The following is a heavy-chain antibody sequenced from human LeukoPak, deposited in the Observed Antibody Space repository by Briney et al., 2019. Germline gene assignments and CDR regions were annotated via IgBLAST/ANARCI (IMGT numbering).Heavy chain of an antibody. CDR3: AIMHPYYDGSGYWVQ. V-gene: IGHV3-23*01. CDR2: ISTSGGSS. D-gene: IGHD3-22*01. CDR1: GFTFISYA. J-gene: IGHJ4*02. Sequence: PGGSLRLSCAASGFTFISYAMSWVRQAPGKGREWGSGISTSGGSSSYADSVKGRFTISRDNPRNTRYMQMNSLRAEETGLYYCAIMHPYYDGSGYWVQWGQGTLVTDPS.